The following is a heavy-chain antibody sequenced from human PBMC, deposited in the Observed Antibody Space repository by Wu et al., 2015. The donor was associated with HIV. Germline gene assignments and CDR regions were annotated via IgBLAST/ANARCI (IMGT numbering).Heavy chain of an antibody. V-gene: IGHV1-2*02. CDR3: ARDFILGDGYYMDV. D-gene: IGHD3-16*01. CDR2: INPNSGGT. J-gene: IGHJ6*03. CDR1: GYTFTAYL. Sequence: QVQLVQSGAEVEKPGASVKVSCKTSGYTFTAYLIHWVRQAPGHGLEWMGWINPNSGGTNYAQKFQGRVTMTRDTSISTAYMELSRLRSDDTAVYYCARDFILGDGYYMDVWGKGTTVTVS.